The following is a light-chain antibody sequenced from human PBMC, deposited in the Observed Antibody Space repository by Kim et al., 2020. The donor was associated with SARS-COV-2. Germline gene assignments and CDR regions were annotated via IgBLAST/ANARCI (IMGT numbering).Light chain of an antibody. J-gene: IGLJ3*02. V-gene: IGLV2-14*01. CDR3: SSYTGSSTFV. CDR1: SSDVGGYNY. CDR2: DVS. Sequence: QSALTQPASVSGSPGQSITISCTGTSSDVGGYNYVSWYQQHPGKAPKLIIYDVSKRPSGVSNRFSDSKSGNTASLTISGLQAEDEADYYCSSYTGSSTFVFGGGTQLTVL.